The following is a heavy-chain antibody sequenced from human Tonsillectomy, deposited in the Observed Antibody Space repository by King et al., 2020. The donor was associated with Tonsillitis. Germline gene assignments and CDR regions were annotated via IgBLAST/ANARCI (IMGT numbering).Heavy chain of an antibody. Sequence: HVQLVESGGGLVKPGGSLRLSCAASGFTFSDYYMSWIRQAPGKGLEWVSYISSSSSYTNYATSVKGRFTISRDNAKNSLYLQMNSLRAEDTAVYYFARAQQTYCTHGVCYPYYFDCWGQGTLVTISS. J-gene: IGHJ4*02. D-gene: IGHD2-8*01. CDR2: ISSSSSYT. CDR3: ARAQQTYCTHGVCYPYYFDC. V-gene: IGHV3-11*05. CDR1: GFTFSDYY.